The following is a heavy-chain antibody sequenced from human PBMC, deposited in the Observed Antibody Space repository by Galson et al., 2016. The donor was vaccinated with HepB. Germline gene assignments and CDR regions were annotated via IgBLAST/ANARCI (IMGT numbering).Heavy chain of an antibody. J-gene: IGHJ2*01. D-gene: IGHD3-16*01. CDR3: ARPPEGDRRYFDL. V-gene: IGHV3-21*01. CDR1: GFTFSTYS. Sequence: SLRLSCAASGFTFSTYSMNWVRQAPGKGLEWVSFISITSGYKYYTDSLKGRVTTSRDNAKNSLYLQMNSLRAEYTAVYYCARPPEGDRRYFDLWGRGTLVTVSS. CDR2: ISITSGYK.